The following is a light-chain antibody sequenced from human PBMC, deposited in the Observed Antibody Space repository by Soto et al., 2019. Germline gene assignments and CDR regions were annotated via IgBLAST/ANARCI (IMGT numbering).Light chain of an antibody. Sequence: DIQLTQSPSFLSASVGDRLTITCRASQDIRSSLAWYQQKPGKAPKLLIYTVSTVQSGVPSRFSGSRSGTEFTLTISSLQPEDVATYYCQQLNSAPFTFGGGTKVEI. V-gene: IGKV1-9*01. J-gene: IGKJ4*01. CDR1: QDIRSS. CDR3: QQLNSAPFT. CDR2: TVS.